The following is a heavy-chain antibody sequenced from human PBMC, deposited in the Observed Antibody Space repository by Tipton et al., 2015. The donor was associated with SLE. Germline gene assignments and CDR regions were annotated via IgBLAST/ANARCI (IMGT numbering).Heavy chain of an antibody. CDR1: GFTFSTNA. D-gene: IGHD2-2*01. CDR3: ARSGGYCSSNGCQRGLDV. Sequence: GSLRLSCAASGFTFSTNAMSWVRQAPGKGLEWVSLIYTGGSTYYPDSVKGRFTISRDNSKNTLYLQLNSLRTEDTAVYYCARSGGYCSSNGCQRGLDVWGQGTTVTVSS. V-gene: IGHV3-23*03. CDR2: IYTGGST. J-gene: IGHJ6*02.